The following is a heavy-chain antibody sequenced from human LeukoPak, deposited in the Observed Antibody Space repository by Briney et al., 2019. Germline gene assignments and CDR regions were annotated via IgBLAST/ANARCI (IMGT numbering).Heavy chain of an antibody. D-gene: IGHD4-17*01. V-gene: IGHV1-2*02. CDR1: GYTFTGYY. CDR2: INPNSGGT. J-gene: IGHJ5*02. Sequence: ASVKVSCKASGYTFTGYYMHWVRQAPGQGLEWMGWINPNSGGTNYAQKFQGRVTMTRDTSISTAYMELSRLRTDDTAVYYCARESVTTRRFDPWGQGTLVTVSS. CDR3: ARESVTTRRFDP.